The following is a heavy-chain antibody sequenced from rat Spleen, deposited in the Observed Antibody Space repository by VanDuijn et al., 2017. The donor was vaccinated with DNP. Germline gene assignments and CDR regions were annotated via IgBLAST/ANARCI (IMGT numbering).Heavy chain of an antibody. D-gene: IGHD1-4*01. J-gene: IGHJ2*01. V-gene: IGHV5-22*01. CDR2: ISYDGGST. CDR1: GFTFSDYY. CDR3: ARLTTRVSPDY. Sequence: EVQLVESGGGLVQPGRSLKLSCAASGFTFSDYYMAWVRQAPTKGLEWVAYISYDGGSTYYGDSVKGRFTISRDNAKSTLYLQMNSLRSEDMATYYCARLTTRVSPDYWGQGVMVTVSS.